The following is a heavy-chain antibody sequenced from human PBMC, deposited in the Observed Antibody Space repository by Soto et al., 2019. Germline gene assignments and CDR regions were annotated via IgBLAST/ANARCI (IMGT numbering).Heavy chain of an antibody. V-gene: IGHV3-48*02. CDR3: ARETYNWNYVGVSYYGMDV. D-gene: IGHD1-7*01. CDR1: GFTFSSYS. Sequence: EVQLVESGGGLVQPGGSLRLSCAASGFTFSSYSMNWVRQAPGKGLEWVSYISSSSSTIYYADSVKGRFTISRDDAKNSLYLQMNSLRDEDTAVYYCARETYNWNYVGVSYYGMDVWGQGTTVTVSS. CDR2: ISSSSSTI. J-gene: IGHJ6*02.